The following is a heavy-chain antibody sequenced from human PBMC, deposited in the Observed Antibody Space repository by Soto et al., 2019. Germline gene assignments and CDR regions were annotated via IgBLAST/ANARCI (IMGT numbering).Heavy chain of an antibody. CDR3: ARGSVTTVSPDYYYYYGMDV. CDR2: ISAYNGNT. V-gene: IGHV1-18*04. D-gene: IGHD4-17*01. CDR1: GYTFTSYG. Sequence: GASVKVSCKASGYTFTSYGISWVRQAPGQGLEWMGWISAYNGNTNYAQKLQGRVTMTTDTSTSTAYMELRSLRSDDTAVYYCARGSVTTVSPDYYYYYGMDVWGQGTTVTVSS. J-gene: IGHJ6*02.